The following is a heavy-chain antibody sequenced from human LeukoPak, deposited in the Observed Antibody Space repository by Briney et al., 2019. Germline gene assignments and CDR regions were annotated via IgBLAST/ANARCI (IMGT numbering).Heavy chain of an antibody. D-gene: IGHD1-14*01. V-gene: IGHV3-7*01. J-gene: IGHJ4*02. CDR2: IKPDGSEK. Sequence: QTGGSLRLSCAASGFTFSSYWMSWVRQAPGKGLEWVANIKPDGSEKYYVDSVKGRFTISRDNAKNSLSLQMNSLRVEDRAVYYCAGDMTSRTSDYWGQGTLVTVSS. CDR1: GFTFSSYW. CDR3: AGDMTSRTSDY.